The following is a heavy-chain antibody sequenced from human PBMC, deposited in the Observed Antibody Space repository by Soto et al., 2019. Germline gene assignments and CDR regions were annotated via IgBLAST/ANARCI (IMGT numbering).Heavy chain of an antibody. CDR1: GFSFSRHV. Sequence: GGSLRLSCAASGFSFSRHVMHWVRQAPGKGLEWVAVISYDGSNQDYADSVKGRFSISRDNSKNTVYLQMNSLRVEDSAVYYCARDRRSTYYYCGIDLWGQGTTVKVS. V-gene: IGHV3-30-3*01. CDR2: ISYDGSNQ. J-gene: IGHJ6*02. D-gene: IGHD2-2*01. CDR3: ARDRRSTYYYCGIDL.